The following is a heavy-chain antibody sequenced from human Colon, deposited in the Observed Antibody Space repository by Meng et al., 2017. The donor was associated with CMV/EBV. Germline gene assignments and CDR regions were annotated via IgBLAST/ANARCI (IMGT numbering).Heavy chain of an antibody. V-gene: IGHV3-48*04. D-gene: IGHD3-3*01. CDR1: GSSFSNYN. Sequence: GESLKISCAASGSSFSNYNLHWVRQAPGKGLEWVSYISSSSTSIYYAASVRGRFTVSRDNAKNSLYLQMNSLRAEDTAVYYCARVSNDICSGYSPPYYYAMDVWGQGTTVTVSS. CDR2: ISSSSTSI. CDR3: ARVSNDICSGYSPPYYYAMDV. J-gene: IGHJ6*02.